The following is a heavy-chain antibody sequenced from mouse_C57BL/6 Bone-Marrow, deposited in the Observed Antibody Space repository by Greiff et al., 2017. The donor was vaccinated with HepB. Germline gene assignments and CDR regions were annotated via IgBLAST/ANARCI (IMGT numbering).Heavy chain of an antibody. D-gene: IGHD1-1*01. CDR3: ARGGGITTVVHFDY. CDR2: INYDGSST. V-gene: IGHV5-16*01. J-gene: IGHJ2*01. Sequence: EVHLVESEGGLVQPGSSMKLSCTASGFTFSDYYMAWVRQVPEKGLEWVANINYDGSSTYYLDSLKSRFIISRDNAKNILYLQMSSLKSEDTATYYCARGGGITTVVHFDYWGQGTTLTVSS. CDR1: GFTFSDYY.